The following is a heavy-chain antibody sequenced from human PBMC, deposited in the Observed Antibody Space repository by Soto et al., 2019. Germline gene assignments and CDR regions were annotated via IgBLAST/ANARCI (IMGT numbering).Heavy chain of an antibody. Sequence: SETLSLTCTVSGGSISSYYWSWIRQPPGKGLEWIGYIYYSGSTNYNPSLKSRVTISVDTSKNQFSLKLSSVTAADTAVYYCAADTIFGNHYMDVWGKGTTVTVSS. J-gene: IGHJ6*03. V-gene: IGHV4-59*01. CDR3: AADTIFGNHYMDV. CDR1: GGSISSYY. CDR2: IYYSGST. D-gene: IGHD3-3*01.